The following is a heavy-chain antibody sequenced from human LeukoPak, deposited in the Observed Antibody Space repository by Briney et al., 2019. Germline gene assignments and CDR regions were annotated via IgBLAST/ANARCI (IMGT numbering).Heavy chain of an antibody. CDR2: ISGSGGST. J-gene: IGHJ6*02. V-gene: IGHV3-23*01. CDR1: GFTFSSYA. Sequence: GGSLRLSCAASGFTFSSYAMSWVRQAPGKGLEWVSAISGSGGSTYYADSVKGRSTISRDNSKNTLYLQMNSLRAEDTAVYYCAKDMVRGPTKYYYYGMDVWGQGTTVTVSS. D-gene: IGHD3-10*01. CDR3: AKDMVRGPTKYYYYGMDV.